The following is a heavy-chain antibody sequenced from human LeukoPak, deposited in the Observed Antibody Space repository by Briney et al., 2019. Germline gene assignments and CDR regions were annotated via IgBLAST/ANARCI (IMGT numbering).Heavy chain of an antibody. CDR3: ASFHSSSWYLDY. V-gene: IGHV4-59*01. Sequence: SETLSLTCTVSGGSISSYYWSWIRQPPGKGLEWIGYIYYSGSTNYNPSLKSRVTISVDTSKNQFSLKLSSVTAADTAVYYCASFHSSSWYLDYWGQGTLVTVSS. CDR2: IYYSGST. CDR1: GGSISSYY. D-gene: IGHD6-13*01. J-gene: IGHJ4*02.